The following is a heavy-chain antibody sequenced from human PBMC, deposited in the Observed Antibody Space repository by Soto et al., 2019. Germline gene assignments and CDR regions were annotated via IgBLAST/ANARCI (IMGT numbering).Heavy chain of an antibody. V-gene: IGHV2-5*02. D-gene: IGHD6-19*01. CDR3: AHSRGGWNLATMDV. Sequence: QITLKESGPTLVKPTQTLTLTCTFSGFSLSTSGVGVGWIRQPPGKALEWLALIYWDDDKRYSPSLKSRLTNXKXTXXNQVVLTMTNMDPVDTATYYCAHSRGGWNLATMDVWGQGTTVTVSS. CDR2: IYWDDDK. CDR1: GFSLSTSGVG. J-gene: IGHJ6*02.